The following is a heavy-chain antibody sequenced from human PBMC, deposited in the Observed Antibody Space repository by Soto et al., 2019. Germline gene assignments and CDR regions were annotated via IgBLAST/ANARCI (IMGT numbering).Heavy chain of an antibody. J-gene: IGHJ6*02. D-gene: IGHD3-9*01. CDR2: IYSGGST. V-gene: IGHV3-53*01. Sequence: LRLSCAASGFTVSSNYMSWVRQAPGKGLEWVSVIYSGGSTYYADSVKGRFTISRDNSKNTLYLQMNSLRAEDTAVYYCARGGTGYHSAYYYYGMDVWGQGTTVTVSS. CDR3: ARGGTGYHSAYYYYGMDV. CDR1: GFTVSSNY.